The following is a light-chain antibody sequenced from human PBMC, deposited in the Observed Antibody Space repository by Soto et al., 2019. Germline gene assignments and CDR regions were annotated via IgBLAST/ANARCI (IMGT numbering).Light chain of an antibody. CDR2: DVS. CDR1: SSDVGAYKY. CDR3: TSYTISRTLRYV. J-gene: IGLJ1*01. V-gene: IGLV2-14*01. Sequence: QSALTQPASVSGSPGQSITISCTGTSSDVGAYKYVSWYQQHPGKAPRLMMYDVSNRPSGVSTRFSGSKSGNTASLTISGLQAEDEADYYCTSYTISRTLRYVFGTGTKLTVL.